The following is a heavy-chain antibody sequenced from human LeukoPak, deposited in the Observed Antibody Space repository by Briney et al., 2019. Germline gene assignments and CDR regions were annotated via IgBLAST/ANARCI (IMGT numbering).Heavy chain of an antibody. J-gene: IGHJ4*02. CDR1: GSTVNTNY. CDR2: ISSSSSTI. D-gene: IGHD2-15*01. Sequence: GGSLRLSCEVSGSTVNTNYMSWVRQAPGKGLEWVSYISSSSSTIYYADSVKGRFTISRDNAKKSLYLQMNSLRAEDTAVYYCARWGDCSGGSCGWGQGTLVTVSS. CDR3: ARWGDCSGGSCG. V-gene: IGHV3-48*04.